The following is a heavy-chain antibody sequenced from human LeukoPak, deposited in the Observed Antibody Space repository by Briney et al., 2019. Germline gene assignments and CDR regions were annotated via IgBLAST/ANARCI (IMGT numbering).Heavy chain of an antibody. D-gene: IGHD4/OR15-4a*01. Sequence: SETLSLTCTVFGGSISSYYWSWIRQPAGKGLEWIGRIYTSGGTDYNPSLKSRVIMTVDTSKNHLSLKLTSVTAADTAVYYCAKDVAMVKRGYFDYWGQGTLVTVSS. CDR2: IYTSGGT. J-gene: IGHJ4*02. CDR1: GGSISSYY. V-gene: IGHV4-4*07. CDR3: AKDVAMVKRGYFDY.